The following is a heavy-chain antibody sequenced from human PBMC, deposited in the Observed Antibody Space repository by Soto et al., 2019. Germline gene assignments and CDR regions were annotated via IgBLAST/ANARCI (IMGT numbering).Heavy chain of an antibody. CDR3: ARDRAGAAADPKGNWFDP. V-gene: IGHV1-18*01. D-gene: IGHD6-13*01. CDR1: GYTFTSYG. J-gene: IGHJ5*02. Sequence: ASVKVSCKASGYTFTSYGISWVRQAPGQGLEWVGWISAYNGNTNYAQKLQGRVTMTTDTSTSTAYMELRSLRSDDTAVYYCARDRAGAAADPKGNWFDPWGQGTLVTVSS. CDR2: ISAYNGNT.